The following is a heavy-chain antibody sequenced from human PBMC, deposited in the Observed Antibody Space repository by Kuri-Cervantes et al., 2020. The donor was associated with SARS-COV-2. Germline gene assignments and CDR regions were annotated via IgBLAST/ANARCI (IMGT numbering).Heavy chain of an antibody. Sequence: GSLRLSCAVYGGSFSGYYWSWIRQPPGKGLEWIGEINHSGSTNYNPSLKSRVTISVDTSKNQFSLKLSSVTAADTAVYYCARGLSSEDYWGQGTLVTVSS. J-gene: IGHJ4*02. CDR2: INHSGST. V-gene: IGHV4-34*01. D-gene: IGHD1-26*01. CDR1: GGSFSGYY. CDR3: ARGLSSEDY.